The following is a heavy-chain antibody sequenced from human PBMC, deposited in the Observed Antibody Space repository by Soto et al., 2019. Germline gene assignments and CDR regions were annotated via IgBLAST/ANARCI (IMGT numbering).Heavy chain of an antibody. Sequence: SETLSLTCAVSGYSISSGYYWGWIRQPPGKGLEWIGSIYHSGSTYYNPSLKSRVTISVDTSKNQFSLKLSSVTAADTAVYYCARGRSYDLGWFDPWGQGTLVTVSS. D-gene: IGHD3-3*01. J-gene: IGHJ5*02. CDR3: ARGRSYDLGWFDP. CDR2: IYHSGST. CDR1: GYSISSGYY. V-gene: IGHV4-38-2*01.